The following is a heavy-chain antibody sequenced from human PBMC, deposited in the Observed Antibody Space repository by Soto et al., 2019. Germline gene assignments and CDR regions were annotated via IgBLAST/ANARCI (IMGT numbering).Heavy chain of an antibody. CDR1: GYSFTNYW. J-gene: IGHJ4*02. CDR2: IYPGDSDT. V-gene: IGHV5-51*01. Sequence: GESLKISCRASGYSFTNYWIGWVRQMPGKGLEWLGLIYPGDSDTRYNPSLKSRVTISVDTSKNQFSLKLSSVTAADTAVYYCARNFRITGTPSYFDYWGQGTLVTVSS. CDR3: ARNFRITGTPSYFDY. D-gene: IGHD1-20*01.